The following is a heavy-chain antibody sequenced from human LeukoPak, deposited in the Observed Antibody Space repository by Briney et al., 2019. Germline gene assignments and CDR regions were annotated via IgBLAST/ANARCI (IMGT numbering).Heavy chain of an antibody. CDR3: ARAPIVLMVYSSPNYFDY. D-gene: IGHD2-8*01. CDR2: IYHSGST. J-gene: IGHJ4*02. V-gene: IGHV4-38-2*01. Sequence: PSETLSLTCAVSGYSISSGYYWGWIRQPPGKGLEWIGSIYHSGSTYYNPSLKSRVTISVDTSKNQFSLKLSSVTAADTAVYYCARAPIVLMVYSSPNYFDYWGQGTLVTVSS. CDR1: GYSISSGYY.